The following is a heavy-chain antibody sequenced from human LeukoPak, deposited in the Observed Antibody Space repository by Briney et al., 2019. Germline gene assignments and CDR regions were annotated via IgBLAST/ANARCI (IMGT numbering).Heavy chain of an antibody. CDR3: ARGGTDYGDSSFDY. V-gene: IGHV4-59*01. Sequence: PSETLSLTCTVSGGSISSYYWSWIRQPAGKGLEWIGYIYYSGSTNYNPSLKSRVTISVDTSRNQFSLKLSSVIAADTAVYYCARGGTDYGDSSFDYWGQGTLVTVPS. CDR1: GGSISSYY. D-gene: IGHD4-17*01. CDR2: IYYSGST. J-gene: IGHJ4*02.